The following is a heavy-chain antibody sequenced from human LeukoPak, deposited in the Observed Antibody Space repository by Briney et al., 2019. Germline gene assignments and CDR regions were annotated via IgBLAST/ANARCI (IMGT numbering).Heavy chain of an antibody. CDR1: GFTFSIYG. D-gene: IGHD3-10*01. J-gene: IGHJ4*02. Sequence: GGSLRLSCAASGFTFSIYGMHWVRQAPGKGLEWVAFIRYDGSNKYYADSVKGRFTISRDSSKNTLYLQMNSLRVEDTAVYYCAKDGTRGIRFGKIAHYFDYWGQGSLVTVSS. V-gene: IGHV3-30*02. CDR3: AKDGTRGIRFGKIAHYFDY. CDR2: IRYDGSNK.